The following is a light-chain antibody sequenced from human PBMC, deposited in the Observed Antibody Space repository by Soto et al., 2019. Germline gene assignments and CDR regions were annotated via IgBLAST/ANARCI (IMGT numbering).Light chain of an antibody. V-gene: IGKV1-5*01. CDR3: QQYFSYPLT. J-gene: IGKJ4*02. CDR2: DVS. Sequence: DIQMTQSPSTLSASVGDRVIITCRASQSPGTWMAWYQQKPGTAPVLLIYDVSKLESGVPSRFSGRAFGTEFTLTITILQPDDFATYYCQQYFSYPLTFGGGTKVDIK. CDR1: QSPGTW.